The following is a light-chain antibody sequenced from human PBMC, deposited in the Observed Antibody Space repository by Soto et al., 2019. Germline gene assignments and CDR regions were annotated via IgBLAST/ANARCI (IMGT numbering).Light chain of an antibody. J-gene: IGLJ3*02. V-gene: IGLV4-60*02. CDR1: SGHSSYI. Sequence: QPVLTQSSSASASLGSSVKLTCTLSSGHSSYIIAWHQQQPGKAPRYLMKLEGSGSYNEGSGVPDRFSGYSSGADRYLTISNLQFEDEADYYCETWDSNPRVFGGGTKLTVL. CDR3: ETWDSNPRV. CDR2: LEGSGSY.